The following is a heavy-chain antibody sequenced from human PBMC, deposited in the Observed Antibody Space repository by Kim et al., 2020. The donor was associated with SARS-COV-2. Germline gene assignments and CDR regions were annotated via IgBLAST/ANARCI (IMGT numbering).Heavy chain of an antibody. V-gene: IGHV1-2*06. CDR3: ARGYDFWVSFDY. D-gene: IGHD3-3*01. J-gene: IGHJ4*02. CDR2: INPNSGGT. Sequence: ASVKVSCKASGYTFTGYYMHWVRQAPGQGLEWMGRINPNSGGTNYAQKFQGRVTMTRDTSISTAYMELSRLRSDDTAVYYCARGYDFWVSFDYWGQGTLVTVSS. CDR1: GYTFTGYY.